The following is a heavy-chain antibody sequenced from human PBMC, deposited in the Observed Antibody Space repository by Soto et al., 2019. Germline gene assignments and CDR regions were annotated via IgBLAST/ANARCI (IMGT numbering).Heavy chain of an antibody. J-gene: IGHJ4*02. V-gene: IGHV3-30*18. CDR1: GFTFSSYG. CDR2: ISYDGSNK. Sequence: QVQLVESGGGVVQPGRSLRLSCAASGFTFSSYGMHWVRQAPGKGLEWVAVISYDGSNKYYADSVKGRFTISRDNSKNTLYLQMNGLRAEETGVYYFAKFGGGELSFYWGQGTLVTVSS. CDR3: AKFGGGELSFY. D-gene: IGHD3-16*02.